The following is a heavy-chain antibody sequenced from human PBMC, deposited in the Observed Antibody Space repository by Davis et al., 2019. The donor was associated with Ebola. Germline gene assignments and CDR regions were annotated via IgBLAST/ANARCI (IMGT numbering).Heavy chain of an antibody. J-gene: IGHJ4*02. Sequence: MPSETLSLTCSVSGASIASDYWTWIRQPPGKGLDWIGYIYYTGSTNYNPSLKSRVTISVDTSKNHFSLKLSSVTAADTAVYYCARRDYGDLDYWGQGTLVTVSS. CDR2: IYYTGST. D-gene: IGHD4-17*01. CDR1: GASIASDY. CDR3: ARRDYGDLDY. V-gene: IGHV4-59*12.